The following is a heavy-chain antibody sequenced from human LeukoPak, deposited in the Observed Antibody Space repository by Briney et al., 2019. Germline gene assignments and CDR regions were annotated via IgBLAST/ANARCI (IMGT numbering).Heavy chain of an antibody. V-gene: IGHV1-2*02. CDR3: AREQGRYYDSSGYYNY. J-gene: IGHJ4*02. Sequence: ASVKVSCKASGGTFTGYYMHWVRQAPGQGLEWMGWINPNSGGTNYAQKFQGRVTMTRDTSISTAYMELSRLRSDDTAVYYCAREQGRYYDSSGYYNYWGQGTLVTVSS. D-gene: IGHD3-22*01. CDR2: INPNSGGT. CDR1: GGTFTGYY.